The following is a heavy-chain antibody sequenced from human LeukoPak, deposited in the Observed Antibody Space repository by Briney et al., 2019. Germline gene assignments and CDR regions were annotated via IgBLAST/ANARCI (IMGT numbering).Heavy chain of an antibody. J-gene: IGHJ4*02. Sequence: GGSLRLSCAASGFTFSSYGMHWVRQAPGKGLEWVAFIRYDGNNKLYADSMKGRFTISRDNAKNSLYLQMNSLRAEDTAVYYCAKAGAVVVVVAKFFDYWGQGTLVTVSS. V-gene: IGHV3-30*02. CDR2: IRYDGNNK. D-gene: IGHD2-15*01. CDR1: GFTFSSYG. CDR3: AKAGAVVVVVAKFFDY.